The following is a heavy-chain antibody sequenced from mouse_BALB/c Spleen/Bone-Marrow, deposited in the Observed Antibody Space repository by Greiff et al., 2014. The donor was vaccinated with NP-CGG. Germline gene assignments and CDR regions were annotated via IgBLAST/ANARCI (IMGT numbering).Heavy chain of an antibody. CDR1: GFTFSSYA. D-gene: IGHD2-3*01. CDR3: AREVDGWYYFDY. Sequence: EVTLVESGGGLVKPGGSLKLSCAASGFTFSSYAMSWVRQTPGKRLEWVASISSGGSTYYPDSVKGRFTISRDNARNILYLQMSSLRSEDTAMYYCAREVDGWYYFDYWGQGTTLTVSS. J-gene: IGHJ2*01. V-gene: IGHV5-6-5*01. CDR2: ISSGGST.